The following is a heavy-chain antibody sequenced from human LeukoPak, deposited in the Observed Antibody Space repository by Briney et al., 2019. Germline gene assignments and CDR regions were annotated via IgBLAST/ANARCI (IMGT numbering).Heavy chain of an antibody. CDR2: IYHTGST. D-gene: IGHD1-1*01. J-gene: IGHJ1*01. CDR3: ARSTGTAGYFQN. CDR1: GGSISSDGYS. V-gene: IGHV4-30-2*01. Sequence: SETLSLTCAVSGGSISSDGYSWSWIRQPPGKGLEWIGYIYHTGSTYYNPSLRSRVTISVDRSKNQFSLKLSSLTAADTAVYYCARSTGTAGYFQNWGQGTLVTVSS.